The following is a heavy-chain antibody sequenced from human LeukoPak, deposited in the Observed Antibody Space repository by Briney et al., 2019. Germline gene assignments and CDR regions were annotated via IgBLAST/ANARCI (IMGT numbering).Heavy chain of an antibody. J-gene: IGHJ6*02. CDR3: ARVGSSTSSHRGHYYYYYGMDV. CDR1: GGSFSGYY. D-gene: IGHD2-2*01. CDR2: INHSGST. Sequence: PSETLSLTCAVYGGSFSGYYWSWIRQPPGKGLEWIGEINHSGSTNYNPSLKSRVTISVDTSKNQFPLKLSSVTAADTAVYYCARVGSSTSSHRGHYYYYYGMDVWGQGTTVTVSS. V-gene: IGHV4-34*01.